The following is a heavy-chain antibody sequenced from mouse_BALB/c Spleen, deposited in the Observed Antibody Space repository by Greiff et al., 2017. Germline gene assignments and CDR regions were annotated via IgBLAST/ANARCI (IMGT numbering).Heavy chain of an antibody. CDR2: IWGDGST. Sequence: VQLKESGPGLVAPSQSLSITCTVSGFSLTGYGVNWVRQPPGKGLEWLGMIWGDGSTDYNSALKSRLSISKDNSKSQVFLKMNSLQTDDTARYYCARDHYYGRAWFAYWGQGTLVTVSA. J-gene: IGHJ3*01. D-gene: IGHD1-2*01. CDR1: GFSLTGYG. CDR3: ARDHYYGRAWFAY. V-gene: IGHV2-6-7*01.